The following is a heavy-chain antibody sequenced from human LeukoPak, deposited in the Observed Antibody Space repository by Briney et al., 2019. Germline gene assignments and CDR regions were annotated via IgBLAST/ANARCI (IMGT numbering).Heavy chain of an antibody. J-gene: IGHJ4*02. V-gene: IGHV4-34*01. Sequence: SETLSLTCAVYGGSFSGYYWSWIRQPPGKGLEWIGEINHSGSTNYNPSLKSRVTIPVDTSKNQSSLKLSSVTAADTAVYYCARERRPLYGSGSYCFDYWGQGTLVTVSS. D-gene: IGHD3-10*01. CDR1: GGSFSGYY. CDR2: INHSGST. CDR3: ARERRPLYGSGSYCFDY.